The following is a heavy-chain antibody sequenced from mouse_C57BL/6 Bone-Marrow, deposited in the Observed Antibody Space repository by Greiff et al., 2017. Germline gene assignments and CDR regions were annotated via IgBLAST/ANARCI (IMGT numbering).Heavy chain of an antibody. CDR2: INPSNGGT. CDR1: GYTFTSYW. V-gene: IGHV1-53*01. CDR3: ARGGIYDGYLAWFAY. J-gene: IGHJ3*01. Sequence: VKLQQSGTELVKPGASVKLSCKASGYTFTSYWMHWVKQRPGQGLEWIGNINPSNGGTNYNEKFKSKATLTVDKSSSTAYMQLSSLTSEDSAVYYCARGGIYDGYLAWFAYWGQGTLVTVSA. D-gene: IGHD2-3*01.